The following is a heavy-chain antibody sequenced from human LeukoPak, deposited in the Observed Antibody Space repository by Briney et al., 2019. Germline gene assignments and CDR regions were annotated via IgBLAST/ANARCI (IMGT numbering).Heavy chain of an antibody. D-gene: IGHD5-24*01. CDR3: ARHGLGDGYNDY. J-gene: IGHJ4*02. V-gene: IGHV4-4*09. CDR1: GGPISSYY. Sequence: SETLSLTCTVSGGPISSYYWSWIRQPPGKGLEWIGYIYTSGSTNYNPSLKSRVTISVDPSKNQFSLKLSSVTAADTAVYYCARHGLGDGYNDYWGQGTLVTVSS. CDR2: IYTSGST.